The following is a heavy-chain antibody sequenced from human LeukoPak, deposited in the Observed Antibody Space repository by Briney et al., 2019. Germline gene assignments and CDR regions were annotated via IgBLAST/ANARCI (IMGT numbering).Heavy chain of an antibody. Sequence: TGGSLRLSCAASGFTFSSYAMSWVRQAPGKGLEWVSAISGSGGSTYYADSVKGRFTISRDNSKNTLYLQMNSLRAEDTAVYYCAKVFGVSEYSSWYYYKTVEHWGQGTLVTVSS. CDR3: AKVFGVSEYSSWYYYKTVEH. CDR1: GFTFSSYA. D-gene: IGHD6-6*01. J-gene: IGHJ4*02. CDR2: ISGSGGST. V-gene: IGHV3-23*01.